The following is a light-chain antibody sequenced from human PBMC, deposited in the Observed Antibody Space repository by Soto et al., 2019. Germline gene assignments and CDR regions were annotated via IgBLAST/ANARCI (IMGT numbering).Light chain of an antibody. J-gene: IGLJ3*02. Sequence: QAVVTQEPSLTVSPGGTVTLTCGSSTGAVTSGHYPYWFQQKPGQAPRTLIYDTSNKHSWTPARFSSALLGGTAALTLSGAQPEDEAEYYCLLSYSRASNWVFGGGTKLTVL. CDR1: TGAVTSGHY. CDR2: DTS. CDR3: LLSYSRASNWV. V-gene: IGLV7-46*01.